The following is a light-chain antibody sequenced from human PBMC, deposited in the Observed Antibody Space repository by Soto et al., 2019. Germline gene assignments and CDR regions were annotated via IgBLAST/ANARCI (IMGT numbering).Light chain of an antibody. J-gene: IGKJ3*01. CDR2: GVS. CDR1: QSVRSNY. V-gene: IGKV3-20*01. CDR3: QQYGSSYT. Sequence: EIVLTQSPGTLSLSPGERATLSCRASQSVRSNYLAWYQQKPGQAPRLLIYGVSSRATGIPDRFSGSGSGTDFTLTISRLEPEDFAVYYCQQYGSSYTFGPGTKVDIK.